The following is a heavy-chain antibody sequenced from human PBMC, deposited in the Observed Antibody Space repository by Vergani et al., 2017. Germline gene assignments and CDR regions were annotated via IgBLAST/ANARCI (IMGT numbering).Heavy chain of an antibody. D-gene: IGHD3-3*01. CDR3: ERDTRLEGYYYYYYMDV. V-gene: IGHV4-61*02. CDR1: GGSISSGSYY. CDR2: IYTSGST. J-gene: IGHJ6*03. Sequence: QLQESGPGLVKPSQTLSLTCTVSGGSISSGSYYWSWIRQPAGKGLEWIGRIYTSGSTNYNPSLKSRVTMSVDTSKNQFSLKLSSVTAADTAVYYCERDTRLEGYYYYYYMDVWGKXP.